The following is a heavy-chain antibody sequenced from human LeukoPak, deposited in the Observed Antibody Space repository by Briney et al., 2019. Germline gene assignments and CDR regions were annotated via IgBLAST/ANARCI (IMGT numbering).Heavy chain of an antibody. D-gene: IGHD6-13*01. CDR3: ARARVRGSSHYYYYYYGMDV. CDR1: GGSISSYY. Sequence: KPSETLSLTCTVSGGSISSYYWSWIRQPPRKGLEWIGYIYYSGSTNYNPSLKSRVPISVDTSKNQFSLKLSSVTAADTAVYYCARARVRGSSHYYYYYYGMDVWGQGTTVTVSS. CDR2: IYYSGST. J-gene: IGHJ6*02. V-gene: IGHV4-59*12.